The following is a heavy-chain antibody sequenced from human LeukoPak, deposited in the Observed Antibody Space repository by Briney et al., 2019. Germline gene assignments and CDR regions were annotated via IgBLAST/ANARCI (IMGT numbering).Heavy chain of an antibody. CDR1: GYTFTIYG. CDR2: ISAYNGNT. J-gene: IGHJ4*02. V-gene: IGHV1-18*01. D-gene: IGHD6-19*01. CDR3: ARDRPWYSSGLRPLDY. Sequence: SVTLSFTSSGYTFTIYGISWVRQAPGQGLEWMGWISAYNGNTNYAQKLQGRVTMTTDTSTSTAYMELRSLRSDDTAVYYCARDRPWYSSGLRPLDYWGQGALGTVSS.